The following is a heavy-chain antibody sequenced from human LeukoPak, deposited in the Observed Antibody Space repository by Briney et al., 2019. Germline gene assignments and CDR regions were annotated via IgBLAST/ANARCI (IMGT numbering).Heavy chain of an antibody. CDR3: ARDNRRGVIAITDY. J-gene: IGHJ4*02. D-gene: IGHD3-16*02. Sequence: PGGTLRLSCAASGFTFSSYSMNWVRQAPGKGLEWVSYISSSSSTIYYADSVKGRFTISRDNAKNSLYLQMNSLRAEDTAVYYCARDNRRGVIAITDYCGQGTLVTVSS. CDR1: GFTFSSYS. V-gene: IGHV3-48*01. CDR2: ISSSSSTI.